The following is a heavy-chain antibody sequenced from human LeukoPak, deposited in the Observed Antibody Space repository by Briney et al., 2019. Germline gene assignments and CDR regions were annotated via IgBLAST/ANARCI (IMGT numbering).Heavy chain of an antibody. V-gene: IGHV5-51*01. CDR3: ATNSGYSTGCWGY. CDR2: IYPGDSDT. CDR1: GYSFSSYW. D-gene: IGHD6-19*01. Sequence: GESLKISCKGSGYSFSSYWIGWLRQVPGKGLEWMGIIYPGDSDTRYSPSFQGQVTISADKSTSTAYLQWRSLKASDTAMYYCATNSGYSTGCWGYWGQGTLVTVSS. J-gene: IGHJ4*02.